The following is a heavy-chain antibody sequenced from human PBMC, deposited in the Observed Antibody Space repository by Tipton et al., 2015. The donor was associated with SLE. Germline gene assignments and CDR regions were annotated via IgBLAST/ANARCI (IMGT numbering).Heavy chain of an antibody. D-gene: IGHD3-10*01. Sequence: TLSLTCTVSGGSISSSSYYWGWIRQPPGKGLEWIGSIYYSGSTYYNPSLKSRVTISVDTSKNQFSLKLSSVTAADTAVYYCARDRLVGSGSYYSSTDYYYYMDVWGKGTTVTVSS. CDR2: IYYSGST. J-gene: IGHJ6*03. CDR3: ARDRLVGSGSYYSSTDYYYYMDV. V-gene: IGHV4-39*07. CDR1: GGSISSSSYY.